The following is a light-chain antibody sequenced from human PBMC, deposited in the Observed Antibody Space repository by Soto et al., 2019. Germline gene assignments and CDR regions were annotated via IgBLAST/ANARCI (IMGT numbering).Light chain of an antibody. CDR1: QSVASN. J-gene: IGKJ2*01. V-gene: IGKV3-15*01. CDR3: QQYHNWPPQFT. Sequence: EIVMTQSPASLSVSPGDGATLSCRASQSVASNVAWYQQKPGQGPRLLIHGASTRAVGVPARFSGSGSGSEFTLTISSLQSEDFAVYYCQQYHNWPPQFTFGQGTTLQIK. CDR2: GAS.